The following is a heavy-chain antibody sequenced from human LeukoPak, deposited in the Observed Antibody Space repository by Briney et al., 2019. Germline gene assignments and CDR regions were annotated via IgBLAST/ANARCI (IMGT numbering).Heavy chain of an antibody. J-gene: IGHJ4*02. V-gene: IGHV4-34*01. D-gene: IGHD3-3*01. CDR3: ASGRDVLRFLEWYRVYFDY. CDR2: INDRGSTRS. Sequence: PAETLSLTCAVYSGSFSGYYWSWIRQPPGKGLEWIGEINDRGSTRSSYNPSLKSRVTISVDTSKNQFSLKLSSVNAADTAVYYCASGRDVLRFLEWYRVYFDYWGQGTQVTVSS. CDR1: SGSFSGYY.